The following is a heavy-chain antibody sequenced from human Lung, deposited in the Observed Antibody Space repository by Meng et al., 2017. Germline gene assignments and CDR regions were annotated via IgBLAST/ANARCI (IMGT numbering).Heavy chain of an antibody. CDR1: GGSFSDYY. CDR2: INHSGST. D-gene: IGHD4-11*01. Sequence: GPLQQGGAGLLKPSGTLSLTFVVPGGSFSDYYWSWIRQPPGKGLEWIGEINHSGSTNYNPSLESRATISVDTSQNNLSLKLSSVTAADSAVYYCARGPTTMAHDFDYWGQGTLVTVSS. CDR3: ARGPTTMAHDFDY. V-gene: IGHV4-34*01. J-gene: IGHJ4*02.